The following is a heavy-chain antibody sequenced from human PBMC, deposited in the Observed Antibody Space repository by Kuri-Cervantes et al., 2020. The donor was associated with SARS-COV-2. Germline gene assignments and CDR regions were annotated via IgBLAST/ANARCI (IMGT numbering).Heavy chain of an antibody. CDR2: SFYSGST. V-gene: IGHV4-39*01. CDR3: ARATLVRYFDC. CDR1: GGSITSDYL. D-gene: IGHD2-2*01. Sequence: GSLRLSCTVSGGSITSDYLWGWIRQPPGKGVGWNGNSFYSGSTFYNPSLKGRVTISVDTSKNQFSLELSSVTAADTAVYYCARATLVRYFDCLSQGTTVTVSS. J-gene: IGHJ4*03.